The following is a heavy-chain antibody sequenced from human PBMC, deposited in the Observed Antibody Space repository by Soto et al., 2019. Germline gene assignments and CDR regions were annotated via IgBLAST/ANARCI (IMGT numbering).Heavy chain of an antibody. CDR1: GFSVSGDY. CDR3: ARHDWFDP. Sequence: EVRLVETGGGLIQPGGSLRLSCAASGFSVSGDYMSWVRQAPGEGLEWVAVLYSGGDTYYADSVRSRFTISRDNSKNTLYLHMNSLLAEDTAMYYCARHDWFDPWGPGTPVTVSS. J-gene: IGHJ5*02. V-gene: IGHV3-53*02. CDR2: LYSGGDT.